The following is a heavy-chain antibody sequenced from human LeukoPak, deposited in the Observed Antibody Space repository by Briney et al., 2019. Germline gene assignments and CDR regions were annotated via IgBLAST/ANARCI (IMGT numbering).Heavy chain of an antibody. J-gene: IGHJ3*02. CDR3: ARDSGSYWNAFDI. D-gene: IGHD1-26*01. V-gene: IGHV3-48*01. Sequence: GRSLRLSCAASGFTFSSYAMHWVRQAPGKGLEWVSYISSSSSTIYYADSVKGRFTISRDNAKNSLYLQMNSLRAEDTAVYYCARDSGSYWNAFDIWGQGTMVTVSS. CDR1: GFTFSSYA. CDR2: ISSSSSTI.